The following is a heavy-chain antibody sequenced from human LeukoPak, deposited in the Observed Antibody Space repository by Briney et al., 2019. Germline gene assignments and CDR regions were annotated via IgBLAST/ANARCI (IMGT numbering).Heavy chain of an antibody. CDR3: ARGANYYDSSGYYSPFDY. V-gene: IGHV3-30-3*01. CDR2: ISYDGSNK. Sequence: GGSLRLSCAASVFTFSSYAMHWVRQAPGKGLEWVAVISYDGSNKYYADSVKGRFTISRDNSKNTLYLQMNSPRAEDTAVYYCARGANYYDSSGYYSPFDYWGQGTLVTVSS. D-gene: IGHD3-22*01. CDR1: VFTFSSYA. J-gene: IGHJ4*02.